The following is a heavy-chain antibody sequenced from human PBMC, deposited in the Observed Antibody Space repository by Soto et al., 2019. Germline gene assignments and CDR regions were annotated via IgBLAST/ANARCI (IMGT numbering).Heavy chain of an antibody. CDR3: AKEVWGSSSWFAFDY. V-gene: IGHV3-23*01. CDR2: ISGSGGST. J-gene: IGHJ4*02. CDR1: GFTFSSHA. D-gene: IGHD6-13*01. Sequence: GGSLRLSCAASGFTFSSHAMSWVRQAPGKGMEWVSAISGSGGSTYYADSVKGRFTISRDNSKNTLYLQMNSLRAEDTAVYYCAKEVWGSSSWFAFDYWGQGTLVTVSS.